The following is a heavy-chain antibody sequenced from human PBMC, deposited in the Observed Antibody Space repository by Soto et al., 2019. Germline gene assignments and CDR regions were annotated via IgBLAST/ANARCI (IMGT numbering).Heavy chain of an antibody. CDR2: THASGVT. Sequence: QVQLQESGPGLVKPSQTLSLTCSVSGDSVNSGGHYWNWIRQHPGKGLEWVGYTHASGVTSSNPSLKSRLHLSVDMSKHEVSLKLTSVTAADTAGYFCARDGGYGPKGSAFDIWCQGTMLSVSS. D-gene: IGHD1-26*01. V-gene: IGHV4-31*03. CDR1: GDSVNSGGHY. CDR3: ARDGGYGPKGSAFDI. J-gene: IGHJ3*02.